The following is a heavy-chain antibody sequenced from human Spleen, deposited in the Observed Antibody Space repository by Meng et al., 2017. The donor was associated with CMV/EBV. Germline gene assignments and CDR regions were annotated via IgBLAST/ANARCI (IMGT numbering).Heavy chain of an antibody. J-gene: IGHJ4*02. CDR2: ISSSSSYI. Sequence: SGFTFSSYSMNWVRQAPGKGLEWVSSISSSSSYIYYADSVKGRFTISRDNAKNSLYLQMNSLRAEDTAVYYCAREKRGTLVVTLFDHWGQGSLVTVSS. CDR3: AREKRGTLVVTLFDH. CDR1: GFTFSSYS. V-gene: IGHV3-21*01. D-gene: IGHD3-22*01.